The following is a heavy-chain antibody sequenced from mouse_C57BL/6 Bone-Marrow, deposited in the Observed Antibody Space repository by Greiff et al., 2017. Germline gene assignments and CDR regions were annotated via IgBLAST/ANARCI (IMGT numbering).Heavy chain of an antibody. D-gene: IGHD2-5*01. Sequence: EVKLVESGGGLVQPGGSLKLSCAASGFTFSDYYMYWVRQTPEKRLEWVAYISNGGGSTYYPDTVKGRFTISRDNAKNTLYLQMSRLKSEDTAMYYCARHQGTIVTGYWGQGTTLTVSS. V-gene: IGHV5-12*01. CDR1: GFTFSDYY. CDR3: ARHQGTIVTGY. CDR2: ISNGGGST. J-gene: IGHJ2*01.